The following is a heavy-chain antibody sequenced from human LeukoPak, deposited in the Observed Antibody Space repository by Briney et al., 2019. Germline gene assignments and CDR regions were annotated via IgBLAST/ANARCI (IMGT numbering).Heavy chain of an antibody. CDR1: GYTFTGYY. Sequence: ASVKVSCKASGYTFTGYYMHWVREAPGQGLEWMGWINPNSGGTNYAQKFQGRVTMTRETSISTAYMELSRLRSDDTAVYYCARVEGIAAAGHAEYLQHWGQGTLVTVSS. CDR2: INPNSGGT. D-gene: IGHD6-13*01. J-gene: IGHJ1*01. CDR3: ARVEGIAAAGHAEYLQH. V-gene: IGHV1-2*02.